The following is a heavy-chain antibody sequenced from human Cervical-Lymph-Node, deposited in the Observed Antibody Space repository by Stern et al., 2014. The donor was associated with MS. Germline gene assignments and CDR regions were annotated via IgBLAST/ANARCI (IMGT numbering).Heavy chain of an antibody. CDR3: ARMTAETGTLVN. Sequence: VQLVESWGGVVQPGRPLRLSCAACGFSFSSYGMQWVRQAPGKGLEWAALIWFDSNNQYYADSVTGRFTVFRDNSQNTIYLQRSSLRVEDTAVYYCARMTAETGTLVNWGQGTLVTVSS. CDR1: GFSFSSYG. V-gene: IGHV3-33*01. J-gene: IGHJ4*02. D-gene: IGHD1-7*01. CDR2: IWFDSNNQ.